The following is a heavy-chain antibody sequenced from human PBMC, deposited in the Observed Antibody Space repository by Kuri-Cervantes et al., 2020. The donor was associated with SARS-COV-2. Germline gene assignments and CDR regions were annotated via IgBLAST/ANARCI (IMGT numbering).Heavy chain of an antibody. CDR3: ATDKPSYGGNGYLQL. V-gene: IGHV4-31*01. CDR2: IYYNGVT. J-gene: IGHJ1*01. CDR1: GGSIRSGAYY. Sequence: SETLSLTCSVSGGSIRSGAYYCHWIRHRPGKGLEWIGNIYYNGVTYYNPSLKSLVTISVDTSKNQFSLKLSSMTAADTAVYYCATDKPSYGGNGYLQLWGQGTLVTVSS. D-gene: IGHD4-23*01.